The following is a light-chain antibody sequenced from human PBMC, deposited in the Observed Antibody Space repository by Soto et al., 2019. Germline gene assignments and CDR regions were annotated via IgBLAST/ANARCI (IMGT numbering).Light chain of an antibody. J-gene: IGKJ1*01. CDR3: QQYHNYPPS. CDR2: GAS. CDR1: QDIGIH. V-gene: IGKV1-16*02. Sequence: DIQMTQSPSSVSASVGDRVTIACRASQDIGIHLAWFQQKPGKAPKSLIFGASSLQSGVPSKFSGSGSGTDFTLTIDSLQTEDFATYYCQQYHNYPPSFGQGTKVEIK.